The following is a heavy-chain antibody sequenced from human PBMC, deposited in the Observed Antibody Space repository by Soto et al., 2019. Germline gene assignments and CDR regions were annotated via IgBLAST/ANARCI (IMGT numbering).Heavy chain of an antibody. CDR3: ARRAGIPAAANDAFDI. J-gene: IGHJ3*02. D-gene: IGHD2-2*01. Sequence: QVQLVQSGAEVKKPGSSVKVSCKASGGTFSSYTISWVRQAPGQGLEWMGRIIPILGIANYAQKFQGRVTITADKSTSTAYMELSSLRSEDTAVYYCARRAGIPAAANDAFDIWGQGTMVTVSS. V-gene: IGHV1-69*02. CDR2: IIPILGIA. CDR1: GGTFSSYT.